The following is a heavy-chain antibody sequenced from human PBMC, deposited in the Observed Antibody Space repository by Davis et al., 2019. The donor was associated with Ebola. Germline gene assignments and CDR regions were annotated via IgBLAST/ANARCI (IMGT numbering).Heavy chain of an antibody. V-gene: IGHV4-38-2*02. Sequence: SETLSLICTVSGYSISRGFSWGWIRQPPGKGLEWIGSIYHSGSTNYSPSLKRRVTISADTSKNQFSLRLSSVTAADTAIYYCARDYVYWGQGTLVAVSS. D-gene: IGHD1-14*01. CDR2: IYHSGST. J-gene: IGHJ4*02. CDR1: GYSISRGFS. CDR3: ARDYVY.